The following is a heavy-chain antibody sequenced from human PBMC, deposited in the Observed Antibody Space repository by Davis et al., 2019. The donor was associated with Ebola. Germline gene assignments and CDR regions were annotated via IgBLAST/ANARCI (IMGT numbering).Heavy chain of an antibody. V-gene: IGHV3-74*01. J-gene: IGHJ6*02. D-gene: IGHD4-17*01. CDR3: ARDPEYGAGMDV. CDR1: GFTFSSHW. Sequence: GESLKISCAASGFTFSSHWMHWVRQAPGKGLLWVSRINNDGSSTSYADSVKGRFTISRDNAKNTLYLQMNSLRAEDTAVYYCARDPEYGAGMDVWGQGTTVTVSS. CDR2: INNDGSST.